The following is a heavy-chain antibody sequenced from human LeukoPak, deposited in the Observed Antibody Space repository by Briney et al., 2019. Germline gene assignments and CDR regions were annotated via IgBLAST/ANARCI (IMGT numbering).Heavy chain of an antibody. CDR2: IYYSGST. D-gene: IGHD2-21*02. CDR1: GGSISSYY. CDR3: ARVPYCGSDCYVDY. J-gene: IGHJ4*02. V-gene: IGHV4-59*01. Sequence: SETLSLTCTVSGGSISSYYWSWIRQPPGKGLEWIGYIYYSGSTNYNPSLKSRVTISVDTSKNQFSLKLSSVTAADTAVYYCARVPYCGSDCYVDYWGQGTLVTVSS.